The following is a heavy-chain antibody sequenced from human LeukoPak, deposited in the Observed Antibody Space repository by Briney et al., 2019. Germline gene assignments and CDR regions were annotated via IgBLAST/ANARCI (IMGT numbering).Heavy chain of an antibody. Sequence: GGSLRLSCAASGFTFSSYPMHWVRQAPGKGLEWVAIISYDGSEKHYADPVKGRFTISRDNSKNTLYLQMNSLRAEDTAVYYCAREGSSGYYPYWGQGILVTVSS. J-gene: IGHJ4*02. CDR3: AREGSSGYYPY. D-gene: IGHD3-22*01. V-gene: IGHV3-30-3*01. CDR2: ISYDGSEK. CDR1: GFTFSSYP.